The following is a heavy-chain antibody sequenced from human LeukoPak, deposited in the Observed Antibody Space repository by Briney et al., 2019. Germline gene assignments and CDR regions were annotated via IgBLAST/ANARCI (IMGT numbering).Heavy chain of an antibody. CDR2: ISGSGGST. CDR3: AKSYDFWSGFDY. CDR1: GFTFSSYA. V-gene: IGHV3-23*01. J-gene: IGHJ4*02. Sequence: PGGSLRLPCGASGFTFSSYAMSWVRQAPGKGLEWVSAISGSGGSTYYADSVKGRFTISRDNSKNTLYLQMNSLRAEDTAVYYCAKSYDFWSGFDYWGQGTLVTVSS. D-gene: IGHD3-3*01.